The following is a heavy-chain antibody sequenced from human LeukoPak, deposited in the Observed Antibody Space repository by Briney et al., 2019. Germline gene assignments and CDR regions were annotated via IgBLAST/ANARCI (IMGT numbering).Heavy chain of an antibody. J-gene: IGHJ4*02. D-gene: IGHD3-3*01. Sequence: GGSLRLSCAASGFTVSSNYMSWVRQAPGKGLEWVGFIRSKAYGGTTEYAASVKGRFTISRDDSKSIAYLQMNSLKTEDTAVYYCTRADYDFWSGYPDYYFDYWGQGTLVTVSS. CDR2: IRSKAYGGTT. CDR3: TRADYDFWSGYPDYYFDY. V-gene: IGHV3-49*04. CDR1: GFTVSSNY.